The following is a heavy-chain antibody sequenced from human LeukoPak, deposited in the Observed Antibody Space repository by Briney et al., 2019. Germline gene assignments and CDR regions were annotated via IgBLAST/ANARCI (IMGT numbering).Heavy chain of an antibody. D-gene: IGHD5-24*01. CDR2: ISSGGSTI. CDR3: ARWGDGYNYDY. CDR1: GFTFSSYE. V-gene: IGHV3-48*03. J-gene: IGHJ4*02. Sequence: GGSLRLSCAASGFTFSSYEMNWVRQAPGKGLEWVSYISSGGSTIYYADSVKGRFTISRDNAKNSLYLQMDSLRAEDTAVYYCARWGDGYNYDYWGQGTLVTVSS.